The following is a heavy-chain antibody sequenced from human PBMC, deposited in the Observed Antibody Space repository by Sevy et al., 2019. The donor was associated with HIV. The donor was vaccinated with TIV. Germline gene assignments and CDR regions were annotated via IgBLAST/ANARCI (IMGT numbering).Heavy chain of an antibody. D-gene: IGHD3-3*01. V-gene: IGHV3-15*01. CDR2: IKGKIYDGTI. J-gene: IGHJ4*02. CDR1: GFTFSNAW. CDR3: TTASWTQEDYYNY. Sequence: GGSLRLSCAASGFTFSNAWMSWVRQAPGKGLEWVGSIKGKIYDGTIDYAAPVKGRFSISSDDSKNTLYLQMNSLKTEETAVYYCTTASWTQEDYYNYWGQGTLVTVSS.